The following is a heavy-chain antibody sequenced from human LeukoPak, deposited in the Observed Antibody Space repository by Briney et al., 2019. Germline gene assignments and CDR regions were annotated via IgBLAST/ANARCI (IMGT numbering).Heavy chain of an antibody. Sequence: ASVKVSCKASGYTFTSYGISWVRQAPGQGLEWMGWISAYNGNTNYVQKLQGRVTMTTDTSTSTAYMELRSLRSDDTAVYYCARDLERFPYPPGRYFDYWGQGTLVTVSS. CDR2: ISAYNGNT. CDR3: ARDLERFPYPPGRYFDY. D-gene: IGHD1-1*01. CDR1: GYTFTSYG. J-gene: IGHJ4*02. V-gene: IGHV1-18*01.